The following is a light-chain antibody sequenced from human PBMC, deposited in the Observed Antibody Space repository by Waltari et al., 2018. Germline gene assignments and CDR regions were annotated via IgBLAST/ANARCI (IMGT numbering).Light chain of an antibody. CDR2: DAS. V-gene: IGKV1-33*01. Sequence: DIQMTQSPSSLSASVGDRVTITCQASQDIRSYLNWYQQKPGTAPKVLISDASNLDSGVPSRFSGSGSGTDFAVTITSLQPEDIATYYCQQYDSLPWTFGQGTKVEIK. CDR3: QQYDSLPWT. CDR1: QDIRSY. J-gene: IGKJ1*01.